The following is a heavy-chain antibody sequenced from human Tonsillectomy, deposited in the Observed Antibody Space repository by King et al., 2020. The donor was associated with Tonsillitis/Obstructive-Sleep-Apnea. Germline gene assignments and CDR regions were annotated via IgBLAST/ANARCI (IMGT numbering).Heavy chain of an antibody. CDR2: IYYSGST. J-gene: IGHJ4*02. D-gene: IGHD3-3*01. Sequence: VQLQESGPGLVKPSETLSLTCTVSGGSISSSSYYWGWIRQPPGKGLEWIGSIYYSGSTYYNPSLNSRVTISVDTSKNQFSLKLSSVTAADTAVYYCARLGYITVDYWGQGTLVTVSS. V-gene: IGHV4-39*01. CDR1: GGSISSSSYY. CDR3: ARLGYITVDY.